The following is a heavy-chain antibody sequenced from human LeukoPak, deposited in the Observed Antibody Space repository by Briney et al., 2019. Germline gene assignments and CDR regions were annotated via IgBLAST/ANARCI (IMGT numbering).Heavy chain of an antibody. D-gene: IGHD6-19*01. CDR2: IYYSGST. J-gene: IGHJ6*02. V-gene: IGHV4-59*12. CDR3: AREGIAVAGTSPYYYYYGMDV. Sequence: SETLSLTCTGSGGSISSYYWSWLRQPPGKGLEWIGYIYYSGSTNYNPSLKSRVTISVDTSKNQFSLKLSSVTAADTAVYYCAREGIAVAGTSPYYYYYGMDVWGQGTTVTVSS. CDR1: GGSISSYY.